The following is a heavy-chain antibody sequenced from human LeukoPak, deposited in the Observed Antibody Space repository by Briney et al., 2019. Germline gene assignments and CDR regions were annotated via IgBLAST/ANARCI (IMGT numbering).Heavy chain of an antibody. V-gene: IGHV3-30-3*01. Sequence: GGSLRLSCAASGFIFSNFAIHWVRRAPGKGLEWVAIISYDGSDKYYADSVKGRFTISRDNSKNTLYLQMNSLRPEDTAVYYCARDWGRRYSSGWYGDFDYWGQGTLVTVSS. D-gene: IGHD6-19*01. CDR2: ISYDGSDK. CDR3: ARDWGRRYSSGWYGDFDY. J-gene: IGHJ4*02. CDR1: GFIFSNFA.